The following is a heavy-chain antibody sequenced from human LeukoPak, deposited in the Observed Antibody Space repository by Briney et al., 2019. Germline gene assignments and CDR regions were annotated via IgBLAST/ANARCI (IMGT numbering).Heavy chain of an antibody. CDR2: IYYSGST. J-gene: IGHJ4*02. V-gene: IGHV4-59*12. D-gene: IGHD2-2*01. CDR3: AREGCSSTSCYEAFDY. CDR1: GGSISSYY. Sequence: PETLSLTCTVSGGSISSYYWSWIRQPPGKGLEWIGYIYYSGSTNYNPSLKSRVTISVDTSKNQFSLKLSSVTAADTAVYYCAREGCSSTSCYEAFDYWGQGTLVTVSS.